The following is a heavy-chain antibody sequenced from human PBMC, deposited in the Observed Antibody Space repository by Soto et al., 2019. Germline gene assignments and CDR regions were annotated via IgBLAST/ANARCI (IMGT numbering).Heavy chain of an antibody. CDR3: AKDQGSSWYKKAY. Sequence: PGGSLRLSCAASGFTYSTYTMHWVRQAPGKGLEWVAVISYDGNNKFYADSVKGRFTISRDNSKNTLYLQMNSLRAEDTAVYYYAKDQGSSWYKKAYWGQGPLVTVPS. CDR1: GFTYSTYT. V-gene: IGHV3-30-3*01. CDR2: ISYDGNNK. D-gene: IGHD6-13*01. J-gene: IGHJ4*02.